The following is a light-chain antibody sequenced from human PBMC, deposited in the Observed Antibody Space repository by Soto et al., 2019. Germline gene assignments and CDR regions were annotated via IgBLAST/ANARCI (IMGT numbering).Light chain of an antibody. Sequence: QSVLTQPPSASGSPGQSVTISCTGTNSDVGGYNYVSWYQQHPGKAPKLMIYVVSKRPSGVPDRFSGSKSGNTASLTVSGLQAEDEADYYCSSYAGNKNVFGTGTKVTVL. CDR1: NSDVGGYNY. CDR3: SSYAGNKNV. V-gene: IGLV2-8*01. J-gene: IGLJ1*01. CDR2: VVS.